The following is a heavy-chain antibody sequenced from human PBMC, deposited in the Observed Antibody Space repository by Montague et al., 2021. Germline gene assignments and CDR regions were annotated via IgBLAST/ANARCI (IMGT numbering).Heavy chain of an antibody. CDR1: GDSLSSVGYS. D-gene: IGHD7-27*01. CDR2: MYNSGSA. J-gene: IGHJ4*02. V-gene: IGHV4-31*03. CDR3: ARGRLATGEFDY. Sequence: TLSLTCTVSGDSLSSVGYSWTWIRQHPGKGLEWIGYMYNSGSAYYNPSLKSRVTISGDTSKNHLSLRLTSVTAADTAVYYCARGRLATGEFDYWGQGTLVTVSS.